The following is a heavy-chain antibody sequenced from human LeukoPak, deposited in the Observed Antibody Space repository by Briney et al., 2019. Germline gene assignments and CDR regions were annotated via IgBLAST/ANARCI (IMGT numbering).Heavy chain of an antibody. CDR2: IYYSGST. Sequence: SETLSLTCTVSGGSISSYYWSWIRQPPGKGLEWIGYIYYSGSTNHNPSLKSRVTISVDTSKNQFSLKLSSVTAAGTAVYYCARSYYYGSGSGPLFDYWGQGTLVTVSS. D-gene: IGHD3-10*01. V-gene: IGHV4-59*01. CDR1: GGSISSYY. CDR3: ARSYYYGSGSGPLFDY. J-gene: IGHJ4*02.